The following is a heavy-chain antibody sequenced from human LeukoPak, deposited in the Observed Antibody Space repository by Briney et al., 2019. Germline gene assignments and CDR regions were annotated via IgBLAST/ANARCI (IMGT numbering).Heavy chain of an antibody. CDR3: ARGPYCSSTSCSGSFDY. Sequence: SVKVSCKASGGTFSSYAISWVRQAPGQGLEWMGRIIPILGIANYAQKFQGRFTITADKSTSTAYMELSSLRSEDTAVYYCARGPYCSSTSCSGSFDYWGQGTLVTVSS. D-gene: IGHD2-2*01. CDR2: IIPILGIA. V-gene: IGHV1-69*04. J-gene: IGHJ4*02. CDR1: GGTFSSYA.